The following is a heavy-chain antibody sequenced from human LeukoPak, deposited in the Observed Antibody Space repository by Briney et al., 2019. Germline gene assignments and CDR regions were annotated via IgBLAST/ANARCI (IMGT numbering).Heavy chain of an antibody. CDR2: IQQDGSVT. CDR1: GFTFSIYR. D-gene: IGHD3-10*01. V-gene: IGHV3-7*04. Sequence: GGSLRLSCEASGFTFSIYRMNWVRQAPGKGLEWVANIQQDGSVTHYVDSVKGRFTISRDNARNSLYLQMNDLRAEDTAVYYCARDCCASGSHDSWGQGTLVTVSS. CDR3: ARDCCASGSHDS. J-gene: IGHJ4*02.